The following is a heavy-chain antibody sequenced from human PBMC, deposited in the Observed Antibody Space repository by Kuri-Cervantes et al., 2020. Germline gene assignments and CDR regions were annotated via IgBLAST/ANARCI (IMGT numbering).Heavy chain of an antibody. CDR3: AKGKGLYRYSYYGFDY. V-gene: IGHV3-30*18. J-gene: IGHJ4*02. D-gene: IGHD3-10*01. CDR1: GFTFSSYG. CDR2: ISYDGSNK. Sequence: GGSLRLSCAASGFTFSSYGMHWVRQAPGKGLEWVAVISYDGSNKYYADSVKGRFTISRDNSKNTLYLQMNSLRAEDTAVYYCAKGKGLYRYSYYGFDYGGQGTLVTVSS.